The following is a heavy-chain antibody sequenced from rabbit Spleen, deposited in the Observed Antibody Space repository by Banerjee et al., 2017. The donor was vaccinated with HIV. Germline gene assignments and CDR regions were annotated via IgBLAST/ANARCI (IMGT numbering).Heavy chain of an antibody. CDR2: INMVTGKS. CDR1: GVSFNDKDV. CDR3: ARDTGTSFSTYGMDL. Sequence: EQLEESGGGLVKPEGSLTLTCKASGVSFNDKDVMCWVRQAPGKGLEWITCINMVTGKSVYASWAKGRFTISKISSTTVTLQMTSLTAADTATYFCARDTGTSFSTYGMDLWGPGTLVTVS. D-gene: IGHD8-1*01. V-gene: IGHV1S45*01. J-gene: IGHJ6*01.